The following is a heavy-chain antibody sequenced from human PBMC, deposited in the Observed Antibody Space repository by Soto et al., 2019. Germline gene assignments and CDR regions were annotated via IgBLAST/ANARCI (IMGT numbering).Heavy chain of an antibody. D-gene: IGHD6-19*01. Sequence: PSETMSVTCVISGDSVSSNSAAWNWIRQSPSRGLEWLGRTYYRSQWYNDYAVSVKGRIIINPDTSKNQFSLQLSSVTPEDTAVYYCARTVARDYYYKGVDVWGQGTTVTVS. CDR3: ARTVARDYYYKGVDV. CDR2: TYYRSQWYN. J-gene: IGHJ6*02. CDR1: GDSVSSNSAA. V-gene: IGHV6-1*01.